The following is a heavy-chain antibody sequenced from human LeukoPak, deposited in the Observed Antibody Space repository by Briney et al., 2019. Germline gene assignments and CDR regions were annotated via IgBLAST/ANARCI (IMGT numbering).Heavy chain of an antibody. J-gene: IGHJ4*02. V-gene: IGHV4-59*08. CDR1: GGSISSYY. CDR3: ARHLAPSSGYLTLDY. Sequence: SETLSLTCTVSGGSISSYYWSWIRQPPGKGLEWIGYIYYSGSTNYNPSLKSRVTISVDTSENQLSLKLSSVTAADTAFYYCARHLAPSSGYLTLDYWGQGTLVTVSS. D-gene: IGHD3-22*01. CDR2: IYYSGST.